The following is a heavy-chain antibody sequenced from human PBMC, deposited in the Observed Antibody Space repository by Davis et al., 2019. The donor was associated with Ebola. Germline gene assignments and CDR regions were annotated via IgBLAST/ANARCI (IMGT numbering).Heavy chain of an antibody. Sequence: GESLKISCAASGFNFRSYGMHWVRQAPDKGLEWVAVIWYDGSRKYYGDSVKGRFTISRDNSNNLLYLQMNSLRSDDTAVYYCARDRGRITMVQGVYYGVDVWGQGTTVTVSS. CDR2: IWYDGSRK. CDR3: ARDRGRITMVQGVYYGVDV. D-gene: IGHD3-10*01. V-gene: IGHV3-30*19. J-gene: IGHJ6*02. CDR1: GFNFRSYG.